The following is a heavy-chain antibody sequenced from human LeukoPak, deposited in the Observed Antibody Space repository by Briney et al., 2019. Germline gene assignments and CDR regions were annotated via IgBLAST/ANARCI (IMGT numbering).Heavy chain of an antibody. J-gene: IGHJ6*04. D-gene: IGHD3-10*01. CDR1: GGSISSYY. CDR2: IYYSGST. CDR3: ARDIRYYGSGDYYYYGMDV. Sequence: SETLSLTCTVSGGSISSYYWSWIRQPPGKGLKWIGYIYYSGSTNYNPSLKSRVTISVDTSKNQFSLKLSSVTAADTAVYYCARDIRYYGSGDYYYYGMDVWGKGTTVTVSS. V-gene: IGHV4-59*01.